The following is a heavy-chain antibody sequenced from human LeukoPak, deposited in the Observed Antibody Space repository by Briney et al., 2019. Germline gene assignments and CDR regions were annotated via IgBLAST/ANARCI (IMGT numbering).Heavy chain of an antibody. Sequence: GGSLRLSCAASGFTFSDYYMSWIRQAPGKGLEWVSYISSSGSTIYYADSVKGRFTISRDNAKNSLYLQMNSLRAEDTAVYYCARDPAYYYDSSGYPDYWGREPWSPSPQ. V-gene: IGHV3-11*01. CDR1: GFTFSDYY. CDR2: ISSSGSTI. J-gene: IGHJ4*02. D-gene: IGHD3-22*01. CDR3: ARDPAYYYDSSGYPDY.